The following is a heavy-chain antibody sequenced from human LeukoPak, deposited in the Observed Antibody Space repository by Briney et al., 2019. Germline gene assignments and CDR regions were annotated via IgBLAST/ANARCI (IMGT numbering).Heavy chain of an antibody. Sequence: GGSLRLSCAASGVTLSTYAMSWARQAPGKGLEWVSGISSSGSGDNTYYTDSVKGRFTISRDNSKNTLYLQMNSLRAEDTAVYYCARERTYYDFWSGYALENYYYYGMDVWGQGTTVTVSS. CDR2: ISSSGSGDNT. J-gene: IGHJ6*02. D-gene: IGHD3-3*01. V-gene: IGHV3-23*01. CDR1: GVTLSTYA. CDR3: ARERTYYDFWSGYALENYYYYGMDV.